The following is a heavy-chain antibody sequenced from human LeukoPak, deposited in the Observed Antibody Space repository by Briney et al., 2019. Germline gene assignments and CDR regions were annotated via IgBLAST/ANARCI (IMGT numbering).Heavy chain of an antibody. CDR1: GFTFSSYA. J-gene: IGHJ4*02. CDR2: VSGSGGST. Sequence: HGGSLRLSCAASGFTFSSYAMSWVRQAPGKGLEWVSAVSGSGGSTYYADSVKGRFTISGDNSKNTLYLQMNSLRAEDTAIYYCAKSTSYYYDSSDPYYFDYWGQGTLVTVSS. D-gene: IGHD3-22*01. V-gene: IGHV3-23*01. CDR3: AKSTSYYYDSSDPYYFDY.